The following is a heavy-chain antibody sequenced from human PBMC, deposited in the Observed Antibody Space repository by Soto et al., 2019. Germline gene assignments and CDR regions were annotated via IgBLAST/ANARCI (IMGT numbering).Heavy chain of an antibody. Sequence: VASVKVSCKASGGTFSSYTISWVRQAPGQGLEWMGRIIPILGIANYAQKFQGRVMITADKSTSTAYMELSSLRSEDTAVYYCARGIRYFDWSRTHFSMDVWGQGTTVTVSS. CDR3: ARGIRYFDWSRTHFSMDV. J-gene: IGHJ6*02. CDR1: GGTFSSYT. V-gene: IGHV1-69*02. D-gene: IGHD3-9*01. CDR2: IIPILGIA.